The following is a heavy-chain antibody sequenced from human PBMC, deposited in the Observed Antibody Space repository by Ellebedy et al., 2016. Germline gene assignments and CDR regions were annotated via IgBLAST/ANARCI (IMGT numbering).Heavy chain of an antibody. CDR3: ARQQLVQGGFDM. CDR1: RYTFTGFY. V-gene: IGHV1-2*04. J-gene: IGHJ3*02. Sequence: ASVKVSXKASRYTFTGFYLHWVRQAPGQGLEWVGWINPNSGDTRYAQKFQGWVTMTRDTSINTAYMELRRPTSDDTAVYYCARQQLVQGGFDMWGQGTVVTVSS. CDR2: INPNSGDT. D-gene: IGHD6-13*01.